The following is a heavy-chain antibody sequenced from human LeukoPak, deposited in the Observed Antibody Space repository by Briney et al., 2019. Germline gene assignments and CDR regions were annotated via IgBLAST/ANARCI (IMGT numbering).Heavy chain of an antibody. CDR1: SYSISSGSY. CDR3: ARVTYVDDMLYQYFDY. CDR2: IFHSGNS. D-gene: IGHD4-17*01. V-gene: IGHV4-38-2*01. Sequence: PSETLSLTCAVSSYSISSGSYWGWIRQSPGKGLEWVGSIFHSGNSYYNPSLKSRLTMSVDTSRNQFSLKLTSVTAADTALYYCARVTYVDDMLYQYFDYWGQGILVTVSS. J-gene: IGHJ4*02.